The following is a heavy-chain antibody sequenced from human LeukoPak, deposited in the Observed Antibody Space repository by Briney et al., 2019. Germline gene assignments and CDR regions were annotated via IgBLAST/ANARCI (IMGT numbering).Heavy chain of an antibody. CDR1: GFIFSNYA. V-gene: IGHV3-23*01. CDR2: ISGSGGKA. Sequence: GGSLRLSCAASGFIFSNYAMSWVRQAPGKGLEWVSAISGSGGKAYYAESVKGRFTISRENSKNTLYLQMNSLRDEDTAVYFCAKPQSGYNSGFDSWGQGTLVTVSA. CDR3: AKPQSGYNSGFDS. D-gene: IGHD5-24*01. J-gene: IGHJ4*02.